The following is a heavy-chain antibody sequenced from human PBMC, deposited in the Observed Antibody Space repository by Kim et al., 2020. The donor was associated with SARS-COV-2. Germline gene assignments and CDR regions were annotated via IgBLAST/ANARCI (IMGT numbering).Heavy chain of an antibody. J-gene: IGHJ4*02. CDR2: IYYSGST. D-gene: IGHD3-10*01. CDR1: GGSISSGGYY. Sequence: SETLSLTCTVSGGSISSGGYYWSWIRQHPGKGLEWIGYIYYSGSTYYNPSLKSRVTISVDTSKNQFSLKLSSVTAADTAVYYCARAGLWFGELSSALAYYFDYCGQGTLVTVSS. CDR3: ARAGLWFGELSSALAYYFDY. V-gene: IGHV4-31*03.